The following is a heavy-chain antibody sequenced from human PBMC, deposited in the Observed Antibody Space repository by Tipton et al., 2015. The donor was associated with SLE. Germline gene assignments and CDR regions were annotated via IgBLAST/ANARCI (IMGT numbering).Heavy chain of an antibody. V-gene: IGHV4-31*03. Sequence: TLSLTCTVSGGSISSGGYYWSWIRQHPGKGLEWIGHIYNSGSAYYNPSLMSRVTISGDTSKNQFSLNLNPVTAADTAVYYCARGRYYDFWNGDEKNYFDPWGQGTLVTVSS. CDR1: GGSISSGGYY. CDR3: ARGRYYDFWNGDEKNYFDP. D-gene: IGHD3-3*01. J-gene: IGHJ5*02. CDR2: IYNSGSA.